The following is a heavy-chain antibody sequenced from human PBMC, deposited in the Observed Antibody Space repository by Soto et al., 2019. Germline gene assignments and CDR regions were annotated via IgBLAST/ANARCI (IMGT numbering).Heavy chain of an antibody. J-gene: IGHJ5*02. CDR1: EAPSASFL. V-gene: IGHV1-69*01. Sequence: QWKLVHLGAEGKKPGSSLKSPCKASEAPSASFLISWVRKAPGKGFDGWGGIIPIFGTANYAQKFQGRVTITADESTSTAYMELSSLRSEDTAVYYCASFRQQLVVTKNWFDPWGQGTLVTVSS. CDR3: ASFRQQLVVTKNWFDP. CDR2: IIPIFGTA. D-gene: IGHD6-13*01.